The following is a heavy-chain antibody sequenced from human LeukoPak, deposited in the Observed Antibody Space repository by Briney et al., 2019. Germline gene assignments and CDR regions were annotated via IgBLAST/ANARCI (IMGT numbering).Heavy chain of an antibody. CDR3: ARHYHPNCYGDYSDYYYGMDV. Sequence: PSETLSLTCTVSGGSISSYYWSWIRQPPGKGLEWIGYIYYSGSTNYNPSLKSRVTISVDTSKNQFSLKLSSVTAADTAVYYCARHYHPNCYGDYSDYYYGMDVWGQGTTVTVSS. J-gene: IGHJ6*02. V-gene: IGHV4-59*08. CDR1: GGSISSYY. CDR2: IYYSGST. D-gene: IGHD4-17*01.